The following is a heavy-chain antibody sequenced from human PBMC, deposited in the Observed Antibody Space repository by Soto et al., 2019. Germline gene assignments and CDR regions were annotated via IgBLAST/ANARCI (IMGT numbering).Heavy chain of an antibody. D-gene: IGHD5-18*01. CDR3: ARASGYSYGYDDFFDN. CDR2: LHFSGST. Sequence: PSETLSLTCTVSGGSINGYYWTWLRQSPTNGLEWIGYLHFSGSTKYNPSLESRLTISADTSKNQISLTLSSVTAADTAVYYCARASGYSYGYDDFFDNWGQGTLVTVSS. CDR1: GGSINGYY. V-gene: IGHV4-59*01. J-gene: IGHJ4*01.